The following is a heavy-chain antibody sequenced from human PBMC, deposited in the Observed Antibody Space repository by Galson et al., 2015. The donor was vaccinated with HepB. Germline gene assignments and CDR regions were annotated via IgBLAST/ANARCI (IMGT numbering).Heavy chain of an antibody. CDR2: ISSDGRDK. Sequence: SLRLSCAASGFIFSTYGMHWVRQAPGKGLEWVAVISSDGRDKYYADSVRGRFSISRDNPKNTLYLQMNGLRAEDSAVYYCARSDLLDQWGQGTLVTVSS. D-gene: IGHD3-10*01. J-gene: IGHJ4*02. CDR3: ARSDLLDQ. CDR1: GFIFSTYG. V-gene: IGHV3-30*03.